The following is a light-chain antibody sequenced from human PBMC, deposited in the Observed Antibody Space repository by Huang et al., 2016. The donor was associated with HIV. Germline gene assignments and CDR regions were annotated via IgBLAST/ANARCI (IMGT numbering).Light chain of an antibody. CDR3: QQYNSWPRT. Sequence: EMVMTQSPDTLSVSPGERVTLSCRASEGVSSNLAWYQQKPGQAPRLLIHGASTRVTGIPARCSGSGSETDFTLTIHSLQSEDLAVYYCQQYNSWPRTFGQGTKLEIK. V-gene: IGKV3-15*01. CDR1: EGVSSN. J-gene: IGKJ2*01. CDR2: GAS.